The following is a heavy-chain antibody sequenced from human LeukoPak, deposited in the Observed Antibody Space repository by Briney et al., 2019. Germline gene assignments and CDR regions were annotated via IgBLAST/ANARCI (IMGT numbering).Heavy chain of an antibody. Sequence: ASVKISCKAFGYTFTSYYMHWVRQAPGQGLEWMGVINPSGGSTTYAQQFQGRVTMTRDTSTSTVYMELSSLRSEGTATYYCARGTGGTAMNLDYWGQGTLVTVSS. CDR2: INPSGGST. V-gene: IGHV1-46*01. D-gene: IGHD5-18*01. CDR3: ARGTGGTAMNLDY. CDR1: GYTFTSYY. J-gene: IGHJ4*02.